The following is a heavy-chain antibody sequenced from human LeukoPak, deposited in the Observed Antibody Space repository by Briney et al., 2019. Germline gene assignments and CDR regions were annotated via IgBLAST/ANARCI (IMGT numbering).Heavy chain of an antibody. Sequence: ASVKVSCKVSGYTLTELSMHWVRQAPGKGLEWMGGFDPEDGETIYAQKFQGRVTMTEDTSTDTDFMELSSLRSEDTAVYYCATGNGHRHRTWGQGTLVTVSS. CDR3: ATGNGHRHRT. J-gene: IGHJ5*02. CDR1: GYTLTELS. CDR2: FDPEDGET. D-gene: IGHD2-8*01. V-gene: IGHV1-24*01.